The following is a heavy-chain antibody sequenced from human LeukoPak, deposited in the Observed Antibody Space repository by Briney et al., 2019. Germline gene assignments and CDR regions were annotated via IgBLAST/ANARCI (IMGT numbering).Heavy chain of an antibody. J-gene: IGHJ4*02. CDR2: IIPILGIA. V-gene: IGHV1-69*04. CDR3: ARAPLGVATTYDY. CDR1: GGTFSSYA. D-gene: IGHD5-12*01. Sequence: ASVKVSCKASGGTFSSYAISWVRQAPGQGLEWMGRIIPILGIANYAQKFQGRATITADKSTSTAYMELSSLRSEDTAVYYCARAPLGVATTYDYWGQGTLVTVSS.